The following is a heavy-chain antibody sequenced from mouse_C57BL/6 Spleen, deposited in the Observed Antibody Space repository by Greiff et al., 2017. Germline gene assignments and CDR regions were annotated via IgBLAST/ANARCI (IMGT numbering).Heavy chain of an antibody. CDR2: IHPNSGST. CDR1: GYTFTSYW. D-gene: IGHD2-5*01. V-gene: IGHV1-64*01. J-gene: IGHJ4*01. CDR3: ARAESNFYYYAMDY. Sequence: VQLQQSGAELVKPGASVKLSCKASGYTFTSYWMHWVKQRPGQGLEWIGMIHPNSGSTNYNEKFKSKATLTVDKSSSTAYMQLSSLTSEDAAVYYCARAESNFYYYAMDYWGQGTSVTVSS.